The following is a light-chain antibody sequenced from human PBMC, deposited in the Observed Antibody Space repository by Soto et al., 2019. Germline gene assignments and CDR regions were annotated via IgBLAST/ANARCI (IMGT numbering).Light chain of an antibody. V-gene: IGKV3-15*01. CDR3: QQYNNWRIT. Sequence: EKGMTQSPATLSVSPEERATLPCRASESVSSNVAWYQQQPGQAPRLLIYGASTRATGIPARFSGSGSGTEFTLTISSLQSEDFAVYYCQQYNNWRITFGQGTRLEI. J-gene: IGKJ5*01. CDR2: GAS. CDR1: ESVSSN.